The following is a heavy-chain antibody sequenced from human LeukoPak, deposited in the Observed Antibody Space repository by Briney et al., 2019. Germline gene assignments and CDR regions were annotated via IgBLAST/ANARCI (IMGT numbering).Heavy chain of an antibody. CDR3: AKWGDFDVLTGYYVPDF. CDR1: GFTSSNYA. J-gene: IGHJ4*02. V-gene: IGHV3-23*01. CDR2: ITGSGGNT. Sequence: PGGSLRLSCAASGFTSSNYAMSWVRQAPGKGLEWVSSITGSGGNTYYADSVKGRFTISRDNSKNTLYLQMNSLRDEDTAVYYCAKWGDFDVLTGYYVPDFWGQGTLVTVSS. D-gene: IGHD3-9*01.